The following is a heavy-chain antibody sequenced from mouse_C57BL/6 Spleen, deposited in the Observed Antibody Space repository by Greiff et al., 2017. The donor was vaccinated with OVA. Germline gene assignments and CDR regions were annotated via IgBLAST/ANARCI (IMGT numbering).Heavy chain of an antibody. CDR1: GYTFTSYW. J-gene: IGHJ1*03. Sequence: QVQLQQPGAELVKPGASVKLSCKASGYTFTSYWMQWVKQRPGQGLEWIGEIDPSDSYTNYNQKFKGKATLTVDTSTSTAYMQLSSLTSEDSAVYYCARGTGTGRYFDVWGTGTSVTVSS. CDR2: IDPSDSYT. V-gene: IGHV1-50*01. CDR3: ARGTGTGRYFDV. D-gene: IGHD4-1*01.